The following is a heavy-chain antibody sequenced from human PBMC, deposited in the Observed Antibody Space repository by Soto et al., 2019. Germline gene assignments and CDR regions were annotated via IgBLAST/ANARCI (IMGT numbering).Heavy chain of an antibody. J-gene: IGHJ6*02. CDR3: ARGSGSYYYYGMDV. CDR1: GGAFSSYA. Sequence: EASVKVYCKASGGAFSSYAISWVRQAPGQGLEWMGGIIPIFGTANYAQKFQGRVTITADESTSTAYMELSSLRSEDTAVYYCARGSGSYYYYGMDVWGQGTTVTVSS. D-gene: IGHD1-26*01. CDR2: IIPIFGTA. V-gene: IGHV1-69*01.